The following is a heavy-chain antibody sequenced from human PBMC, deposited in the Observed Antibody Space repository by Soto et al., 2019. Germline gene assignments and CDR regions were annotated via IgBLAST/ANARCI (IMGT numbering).Heavy chain of an antibody. CDR2: IYYSGST. D-gene: IGHD3-10*01. Sequence: SETLSLTCTVSGGSISSGGYYWSWIRQHPGKGLEWIGYIYYSGSTYYNPSLKSRVTISVDTSKNQFSLKLSSVTAADTAVYYCARDRSGSGSYYRVWFDPWGQGTLVTVSS. J-gene: IGHJ5*02. CDR1: GGSISSGGYY. V-gene: IGHV4-31*03. CDR3: ARDRSGSGSYYRVWFDP.